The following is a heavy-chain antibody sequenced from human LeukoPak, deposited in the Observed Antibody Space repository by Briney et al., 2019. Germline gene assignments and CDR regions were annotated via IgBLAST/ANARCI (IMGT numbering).Heavy chain of an antibody. CDR2: IRNSGSNI. V-gene: IGHV3-48*03. J-gene: IGHJ4*02. CDR1: GFTFSSYE. CDR3: AREGNYYDSSGYKELIFGD. D-gene: IGHD3-22*01. Sequence: GGSLRLSCAASGFTFSSYEMNWVRQAPGKGLEWVSYIRNSGSNIYYADSVKGRFTISRDNAKNSLYLQMNSLRAEDTAVYYCAREGNYYDSSGYKELIFGDWGQVVLVT.